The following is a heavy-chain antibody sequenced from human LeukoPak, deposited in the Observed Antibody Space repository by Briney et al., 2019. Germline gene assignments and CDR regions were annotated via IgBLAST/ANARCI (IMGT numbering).Heavy chain of an antibody. V-gene: IGHV3-74*01. J-gene: IGHJ5*02. CDR1: GFTFSSYW. CDR2: INTDGSST. CDR3: ASARSGLRDP. D-gene: IGHD2-15*01. Sequence: GGSPRLSCAASGFTFSSYWMHWDRQAPGKGLVWVSRINTDGSSTSYADSVKGRFTISRDNAKNTLYLQMNSLRAEDTAVYYCASARSGLRDPWGQGTLVTVSS.